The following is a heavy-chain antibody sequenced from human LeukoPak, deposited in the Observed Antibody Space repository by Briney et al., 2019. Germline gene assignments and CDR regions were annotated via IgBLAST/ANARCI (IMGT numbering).Heavy chain of an antibody. V-gene: IGHV3-66*01. Sequence: PGGSLRLSCADSGFTVSSNYMRWVRQAPGKGLEWVSVTYSGGSTHYAGSVKGRFTISRDNAKNSLYLQMNSLRTEDTALYYCARWGDRRGGAFDIWGQGTMVNVSS. D-gene: IGHD3-16*01. CDR3: ARWGDRRGGAFDI. CDR1: GFTVSSNY. CDR2: TYSGGST. J-gene: IGHJ3*02.